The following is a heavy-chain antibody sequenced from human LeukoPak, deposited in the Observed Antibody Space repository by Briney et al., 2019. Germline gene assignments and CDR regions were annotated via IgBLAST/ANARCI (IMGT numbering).Heavy chain of an antibody. CDR1: GYTFTGYY. V-gene: IGHV1-2*02. CDR3: ARDFGSYSSSWYDY. CDR2: INPNSGGT. D-gene: IGHD6-13*01. J-gene: IGHJ4*02. Sequence: ASVKVSCKASGYTFTGYYMHWVRQAPGQGLEWMGWINPNSGGTNYAQKFQGRVTMTRDTSISTAYMELSRLRSDDTAVYYCARDFGSYSSSWYDYWGQGTLVTVSS.